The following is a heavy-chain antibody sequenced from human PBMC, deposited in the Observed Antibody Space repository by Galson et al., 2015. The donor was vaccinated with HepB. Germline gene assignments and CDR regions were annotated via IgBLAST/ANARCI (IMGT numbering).Heavy chain of an antibody. CDR2: IIPIFGTA. Sequence: SVKVSCKASGGTFSSYAISWVRQAPGQGLEWMGGIIPIFGTANYAQKFQGRVTITADESTSTAYMELSSLRSEDTAVYYCARDLDSGSPRYYGMDVWGQGTTVTVSS. J-gene: IGHJ6*02. CDR3: ARDLDSGSPRYYGMDV. V-gene: IGHV1-69*13. CDR1: GGTFSSYA. D-gene: IGHD1-26*01.